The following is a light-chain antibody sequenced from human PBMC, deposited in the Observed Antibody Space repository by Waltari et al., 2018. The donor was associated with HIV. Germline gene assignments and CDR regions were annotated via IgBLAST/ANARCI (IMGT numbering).Light chain of an antibody. Sequence: QSALTQPPSASGSPGQSVTISCTGTSSDVGSYNYLSWFQHPPGKAPKLKIYDVTKRPSGVPDRFSGSKSGNTASLTVSGLQAEDEADYYCASHAGSKDVFGGGTRLTVL. CDR2: DVT. V-gene: IGLV2-8*01. J-gene: IGLJ2*01. CDR1: SSDVGSYNY. CDR3: ASHAGSKDV.